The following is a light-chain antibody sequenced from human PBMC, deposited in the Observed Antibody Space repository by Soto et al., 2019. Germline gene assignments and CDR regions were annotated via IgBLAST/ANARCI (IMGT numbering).Light chain of an antibody. CDR3: QQYYSYPWT. J-gene: IGKJ1*01. CDR1: QSINRF. CDR2: AAS. V-gene: IGKV1-39*01. Sequence: DIQMTQSPSSLSASAGDRVTITCRASQSINRFLNWYQQKPGKAPKLLIYAASSLQSGVPSRFSGSGSGTDFTLTISCLQSEDFATYYCQQYYSYPWTFGQGTKVDIK.